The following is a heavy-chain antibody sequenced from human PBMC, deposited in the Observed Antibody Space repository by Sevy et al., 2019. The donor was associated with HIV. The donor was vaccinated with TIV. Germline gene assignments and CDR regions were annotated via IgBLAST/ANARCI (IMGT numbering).Heavy chain of an antibody. Sequence: GGSLRLSCAASGFTFSSYAMSWVRQAPGKGLEWVSAISGSGGSTYYADSVKGRFTISRDNSKNTLYLQMNSLRAEDTAVYYCAKEGTTMVRGVIIKPDNWFDHWGQGTLVTVSS. CDR3: AKEGTTMVRGVIIKPDNWFDH. V-gene: IGHV3-23*01. D-gene: IGHD3-10*01. J-gene: IGHJ5*02. CDR1: GFTFSSYA. CDR2: ISGSGGST.